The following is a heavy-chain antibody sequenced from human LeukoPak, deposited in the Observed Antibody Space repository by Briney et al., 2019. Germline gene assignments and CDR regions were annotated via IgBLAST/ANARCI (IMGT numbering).Heavy chain of an antibody. Sequence: GGSLRLSCAASGFTFSNYWMHWVRQAPGKGLVWVSRIKSDGSRTDYADSVKGRFAISRDNAKNSLYLQMNSLRAEDTAVYYCARDGVVVVPAAIYYGMDVWGQGTTVTVSS. CDR3: ARDGVVVVPAAIYYGMDV. J-gene: IGHJ6*02. V-gene: IGHV3-74*01. CDR1: GFTFSNYW. CDR2: IKSDGSRT. D-gene: IGHD2-2*01.